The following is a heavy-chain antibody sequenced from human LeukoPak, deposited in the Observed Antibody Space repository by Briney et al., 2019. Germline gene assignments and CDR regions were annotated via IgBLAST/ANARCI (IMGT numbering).Heavy chain of an antibody. CDR2: IYYSGST. CDR1: GGSVSSGRDY. Sequence: SETLSLTCTVSGGSVSSGRDYGSWIRQPPGQGLEWNGCIYYSGSTSYNCSLKSRITMALDTAKNQFSLRLPSVTAADTAVYYCARIFSSGDSFLNWFDPWGQGTLVTVSS. V-gene: IGHV4-61*01. D-gene: IGHD2-15*01. J-gene: IGHJ5*02. CDR3: ARIFSSGDSFLNWFDP.